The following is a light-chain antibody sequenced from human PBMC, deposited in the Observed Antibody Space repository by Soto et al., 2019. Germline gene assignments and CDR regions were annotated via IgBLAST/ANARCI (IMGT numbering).Light chain of an antibody. CDR3: QQYGTSVPLT. CDR1: QSVGDTY. CDR2: STS. V-gene: IGKV3-20*01. Sequence: EIVLTQSPGTLSLSPGERATLSCRASQSVGDTYLAWYQQKPGQAPRLLMYSTSIRATGIPDRFSGSGSGTDFTLTISRLDPEDFAVYYCQQYGTSVPLTFGGGTKVDIK. J-gene: IGKJ4*01.